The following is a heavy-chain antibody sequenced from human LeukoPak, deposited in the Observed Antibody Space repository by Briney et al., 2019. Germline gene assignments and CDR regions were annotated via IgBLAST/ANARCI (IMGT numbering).Heavy chain of an antibody. CDR1: GFTFDDYG. J-gene: IGHJ4*02. Sequence: PGGPLRLSCAASGFTFDDYGMSWVRQAPGKGLEWVSGIHWNGGSTGYADSVKGRFTISRDNAKNSLYPQMNSLRAEDTALYYCARGLVAAAGLSDYWGQGTLVTVSS. D-gene: IGHD6-13*01. V-gene: IGHV3-20*04. CDR3: ARGLVAAAGLSDY. CDR2: IHWNGGST.